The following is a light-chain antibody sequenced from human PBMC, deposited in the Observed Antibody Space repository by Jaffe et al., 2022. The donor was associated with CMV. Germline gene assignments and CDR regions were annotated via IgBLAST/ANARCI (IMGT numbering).Light chain of an antibody. J-gene: IGKJ4*01. V-gene: IGKV3-15*01. CDR3: QQYNNWPPILT. Sequence: ETVMTQSPATLSLSPGERATLSCRASQNVGSDLAWYQHKPGQAPRLLIYGVSSRATGIPARFSGSGSGTEFTLTISSLQSEDFAVYYCQQYNNWPPILTFGGGTKVEIK. CDR1: QNVGSD. CDR2: GVS.